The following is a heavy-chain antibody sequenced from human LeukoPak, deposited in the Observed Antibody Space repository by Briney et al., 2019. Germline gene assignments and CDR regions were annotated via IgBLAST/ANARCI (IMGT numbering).Heavy chain of an antibody. J-gene: IGHJ3*02. D-gene: IGHD3-10*01. CDR2: INLKSGGT. CDR1: GYTFTCYY. CDR3: ARNLWCGESSDAFDM. Sequence: GASVKVSCKASGYTFTCYYMHWVRQAPGQGLERMGWINLKSGGTNYAQKFQGRVTMTRDTSISTAYMEMNRQRSDDTAVYYCARNLWCGESSDAFDMWGQGTMVTVSS. V-gene: IGHV1-2*02.